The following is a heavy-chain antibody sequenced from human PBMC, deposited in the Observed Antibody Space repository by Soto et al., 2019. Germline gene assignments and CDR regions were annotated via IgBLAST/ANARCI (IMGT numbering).Heavy chain of an antibody. Sequence: EVQLLQSGGGLVQPGGSLRLSCAASGFTFSNYAMSWLRQPPGKGLEWVSAISGSGDRTYYTDAVKGRFTISRDNSKNTLYLQMNTLRAEDAAVYYCVGERSGHWYADSWGQGTLVTVSS. D-gene: IGHD3-3*01. J-gene: IGHJ4*02. CDR3: VGERSGHWYADS. CDR2: ISGSGDRT. V-gene: IGHV3-23*01. CDR1: GFTFSNYA.